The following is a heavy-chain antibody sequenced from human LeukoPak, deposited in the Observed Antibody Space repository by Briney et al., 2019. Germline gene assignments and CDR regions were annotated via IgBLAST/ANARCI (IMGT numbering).Heavy chain of an antibody. Sequence: PSETLSLTCAVYGGSFSGYYWSWIRQPPGKGLEWIGEISHSGSTNYNPSLKSRVTISVDTSKNQFSLKLSSVTAADTAVYYCARERWQMGAFDIWGQGTMVTVSS. CDR3: ARERWQMGAFDI. CDR2: ISHSGST. V-gene: IGHV4-34*01. CDR1: GGSFSGYY. D-gene: IGHD2-15*01. J-gene: IGHJ3*02.